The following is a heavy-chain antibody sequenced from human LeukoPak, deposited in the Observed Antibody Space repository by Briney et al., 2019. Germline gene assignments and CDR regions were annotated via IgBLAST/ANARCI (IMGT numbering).Heavy chain of an antibody. D-gene: IGHD6-19*01. V-gene: IGHV4-34*01. CDR2: INHSGST. CDR3: ARGGVAAVAMTYYFDY. CDR1: GGSFSGYY. Sequence: PSETLSLTCAVYGGSFSGYYWSWIRQPPGKGLEWIWEINHSGSTNYNPSLKSRVTISVDTSKNQFSLKLSSVTAADTAVYYCARGGVAAVAMTYYFDYWGQGTLVTVSS. J-gene: IGHJ4*02.